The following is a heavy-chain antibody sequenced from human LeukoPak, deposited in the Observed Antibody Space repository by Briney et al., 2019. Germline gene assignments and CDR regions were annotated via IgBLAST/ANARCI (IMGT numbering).Heavy chain of an antibody. V-gene: IGHV3-9*01. D-gene: IGHD4-23*01. CDR3: ARGSGSGYYGGNSPVDY. CDR1: GFTFDDYA. Sequence: PGGSLRLSCATSGFTFDDYAMHWVRQAPGKGLEWVSGISWNSGSIGYGDSVEGRFTISRDNAKNSLYLQMNSLRAEDTAVYYCARGSGSGYYGGNSPVDYWGQGTLVTVSS. CDR2: ISWNSGSI. J-gene: IGHJ4*02.